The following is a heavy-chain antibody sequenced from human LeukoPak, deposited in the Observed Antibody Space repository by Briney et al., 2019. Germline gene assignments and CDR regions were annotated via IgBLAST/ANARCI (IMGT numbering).Heavy chain of an antibody. J-gene: IGHJ5*02. D-gene: IGHD3-10*01. V-gene: IGHV1-18*01. CDR1: GYTFTSYG. Sequence: ASVKVSCKVSGYTFTSYGISWVRQAPGQGLEWIGWISAYNGNTNYAQKLQGRVTMTTDTSTSTAYMELRSLRSDDTAVYYCARVEGRFGELPNNWFDPWGQGTLVTVSS. CDR2: ISAYNGNT. CDR3: ARVEGRFGELPNNWFDP.